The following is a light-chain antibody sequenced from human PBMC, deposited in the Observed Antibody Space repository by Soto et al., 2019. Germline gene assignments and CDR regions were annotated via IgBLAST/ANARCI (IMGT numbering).Light chain of an antibody. Sequence: DIQMTQSPSSLSASVGDRVTITCRASQSINFYLNWYQQRPGKAPKVLIYAASNLQSGVQSRFSGSGSGTEFSLTIRSLQPEDFATYYCKHSYSLPITFGQGTRLEI. CDR1: QSINFY. J-gene: IGKJ5*01. CDR2: AAS. V-gene: IGKV1-39*01. CDR3: KHSYSLPIT.